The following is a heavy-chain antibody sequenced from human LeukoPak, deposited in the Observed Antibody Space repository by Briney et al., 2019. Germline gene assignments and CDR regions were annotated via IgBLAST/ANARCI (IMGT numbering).Heavy chain of an antibody. CDR2: IYYSGST. CDR3: AGGYSPSSYFDY. Sequence: SETLSLTCTVSGGSISSYYWSWIRQPPGKGLELSGYIYYSGSTNYNPSLKSRVTISVDTSKNQFSLKLSSVTAADTAVYYWAGGYSPSSYFDYWGQGTLVTVSS. J-gene: IGHJ4*02. D-gene: IGHD5-18*01. CDR1: GGSISSYY. V-gene: IGHV4-59*01.